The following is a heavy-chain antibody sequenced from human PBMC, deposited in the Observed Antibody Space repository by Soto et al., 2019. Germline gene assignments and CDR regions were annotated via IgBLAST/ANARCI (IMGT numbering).Heavy chain of an antibody. D-gene: IGHD1-26*01. CDR2: MNPNSANT. CDR1: GYTFTNYD. J-gene: IGHJ5*02. V-gene: IGHV1-8*01. Sequence: ASVKVSCKASGYTFTNYDISWVRQATGQGLEWMGWMNPNSANTGYAQKFQGRVSMTRDTSINTAYMELSSLRSEDTAIYYCARMATSGNLNWFDPWGQGTLVTVSS. CDR3: ARMATSGNLNWFDP.